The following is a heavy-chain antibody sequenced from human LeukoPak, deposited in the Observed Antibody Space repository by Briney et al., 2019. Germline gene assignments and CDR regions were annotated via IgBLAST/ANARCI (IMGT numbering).Heavy chain of an antibody. CDR1: GFTFSSYG. Sequence: QPGGSLRLSCAASGFTFSSYGMHWVRQAPGKGLEWVAFIRYDGSNKYYADSVKGRFTISRDNSKNTLHLQMNSLRAEDTAVYYCAKPVARTSYGYSGTDYWGQGTLVTVSS. D-gene: IGHD5-18*01. CDR3: AKPVARTSYGYSGTDY. CDR2: IRYDGSNK. J-gene: IGHJ4*02. V-gene: IGHV3-30*02.